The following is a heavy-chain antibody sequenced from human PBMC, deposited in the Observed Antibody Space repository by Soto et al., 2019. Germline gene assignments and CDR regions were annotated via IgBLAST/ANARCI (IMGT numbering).Heavy chain of an antibody. D-gene: IGHD6-13*01. J-gene: IGHJ4*02. Sequence: EVQLVESGGGLVKPGGSLRLSCAASGFTFSSYSMNWVRQAPGKGLEWVSSISSSSSYIYYADSVKGRFTISRDNVKNSLYLQMTSLRAEDTAVYYCARDDIAAAGTFSLGGQGTLVTVSS. V-gene: IGHV3-21*01. CDR2: ISSSSSYI. CDR3: ARDDIAAAGTFSL. CDR1: GFTFSSYS.